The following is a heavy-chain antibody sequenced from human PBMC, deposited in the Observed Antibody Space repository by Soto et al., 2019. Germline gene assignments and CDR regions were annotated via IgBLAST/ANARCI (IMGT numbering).Heavy chain of an antibody. CDR1: GGTFNSYA. Sequence: GPSAKVSCKASGGTFNSYALSWVRQAPGQGLEWMGGIIPIFGTANYAQKFQGRVTITADKSTSTAYMELSSLRSEDTAVYYCARHPRPKDYSNLGMYGMDVWGQGTTVTVSS. CDR2: IIPIFGTA. D-gene: IGHD4-4*01. CDR3: ARHPRPKDYSNLGMYGMDV. J-gene: IGHJ6*02. V-gene: IGHV1-69*06.